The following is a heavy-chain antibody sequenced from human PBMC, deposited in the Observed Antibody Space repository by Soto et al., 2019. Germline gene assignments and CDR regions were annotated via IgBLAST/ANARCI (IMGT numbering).Heavy chain of an antibody. D-gene: IGHD4-4*01. CDR2: ISWDGGST. J-gene: IGHJ6*02. CDR3: AKAQAPRLHSNGMDV. Sequence: EVQLVESGGAVVQPGGSLRLSCAASGFTFDDYTMHWVRQAPGKGLEWVSLISWDGGSTYYADSVKGRFTISRDNSKNSLYLQMNSLRTEDTALYYCAKAQAPRLHSNGMDVWGQGTTVTVSS. CDR1: GFTFDDYT. V-gene: IGHV3-43*01.